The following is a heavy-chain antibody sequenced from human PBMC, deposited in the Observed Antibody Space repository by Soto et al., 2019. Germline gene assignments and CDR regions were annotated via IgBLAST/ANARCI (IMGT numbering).Heavy chain of an antibody. J-gene: IGHJ5*02. CDR2: INPNSGGR. Sequence: AAVKVSCKASGYTFTGYYMHWVRQAPGQGXEWMGWINPNSGGRNYAQKFQGRVTMTRDTSISTAYMELSRLRSDDTAVYYCAREVGSDTAMVTANRFDPWGQGALVTVSS. CDR1: GYTFTGYY. D-gene: IGHD5-18*01. CDR3: AREVGSDTAMVTANRFDP. V-gene: IGHV1-2*02.